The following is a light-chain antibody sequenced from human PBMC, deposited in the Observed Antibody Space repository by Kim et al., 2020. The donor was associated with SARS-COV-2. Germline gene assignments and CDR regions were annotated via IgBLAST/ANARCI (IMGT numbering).Light chain of an antibody. Sequence: DIQLTQSPSFLSASVGDRVTITCRASQGISSHLAWYQQKPGKAPKLLIYAASTLQSGVPLRFSGSGSGTEFTLTISSLQPEDFATYYCQQLNSYPRLTFGGGTKVDIK. J-gene: IGKJ4*01. CDR3: QQLNSYPRLT. CDR2: AAS. CDR1: QGISSH. V-gene: IGKV1-9*01.